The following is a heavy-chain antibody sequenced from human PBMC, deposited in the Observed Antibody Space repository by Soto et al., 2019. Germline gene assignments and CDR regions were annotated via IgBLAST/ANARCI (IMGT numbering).Heavy chain of an antibody. V-gene: IGHV3-21*01. D-gene: IGHD3-22*01. CDR3: ASLPYYYDSSGFDFDY. Sequence: EVQLVESGGGLVKPGGSLRLSCAASGFTFSSYSMNWVRQAPGKGLEWVSSISSSSSYIYYADSVKGRFTISRDNAKNSLYLQMNSLRAEVTAVYYCASLPYYYDSSGFDFDYWGQGTLVTVSS. CDR1: GFTFSSYS. J-gene: IGHJ4*02. CDR2: ISSSSSYI.